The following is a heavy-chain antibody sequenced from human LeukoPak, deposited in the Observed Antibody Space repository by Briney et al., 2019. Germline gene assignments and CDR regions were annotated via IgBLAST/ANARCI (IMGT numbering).Heavy chain of an antibody. D-gene: IGHD4-23*01. CDR1: GFIFTDYW. CDR2: IKQDGGEK. CDR3: TREMVMIDY. V-gene: IGHV3-7*03. J-gene: IGHJ4*02. Sequence: GGSLRLSCAASGFIFTDYWMSWVRQAPGKGLEWVANIKQDGGEKYYVGSVKGRFTISRDNAKSSLYLQMNSLRAEDTAVYYCTREMVMIDYWGQGTLVTVSS.